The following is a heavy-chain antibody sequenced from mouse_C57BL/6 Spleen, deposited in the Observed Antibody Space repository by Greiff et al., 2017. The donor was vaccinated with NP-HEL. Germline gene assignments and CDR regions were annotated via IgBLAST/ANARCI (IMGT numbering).Heavy chain of an antibody. CDR3: ARRYFDY. V-gene: IGHV1-53*01. CDR1: GYTFTSYW. J-gene: IGHJ2*01. Sequence: QVQLQQSGTELVKPGASGYTFTSYWMHWVKQRPGQGLEWIGNINPSNGGTNYNEKFKSKATLTVDKSSSTAYMQLSSLTSEDSAVYYCARRYFDYWGQGTTLTVSS. CDR2: INPSNGGT.